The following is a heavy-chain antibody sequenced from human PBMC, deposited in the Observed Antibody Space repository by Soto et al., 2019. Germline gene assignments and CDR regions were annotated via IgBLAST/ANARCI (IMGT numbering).Heavy chain of an antibody. CDR2: ISYDGRHQ. CDR3: ARELDIPPDYYFDY. J-gene: IGHJ4*02. Sequence: GGSLRLSCAASGFTFGSYGMHWVRQAPGKGLEWVAMISYDGRHQYYADSVKGRFTISRDNFKDTLYLQMNGLTPEDTAIYFCARELDIPPDYYFDYWGQGNLVTVSS. V-gene: IGHV3-30*03. D-gene: IGHD5-12*01. CDR1: GFTFGSYG.